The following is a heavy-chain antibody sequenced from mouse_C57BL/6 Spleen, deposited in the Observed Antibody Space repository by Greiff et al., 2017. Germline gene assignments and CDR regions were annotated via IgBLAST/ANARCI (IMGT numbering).Heavy chain of an antibody. CDR3: AATVVATGAMDY. CDR2: IHPSDSDT. V-gene: IGHV1-74*01. D-gene: IGHD1-1*01. Sequence: VKLVESGAELVKPGASVKVSCKASGYTFTSYWMHWVKQRPGQGLEWIGRIHPSDSDTNYNQKFKGKATLTVDKSSSTAYMQLSSLTSEDSAVYYCAATVVATGAMDYWGQGTSVTVSS. J-gene: IGHJ4*01. CDR1: GYTFTSYW.